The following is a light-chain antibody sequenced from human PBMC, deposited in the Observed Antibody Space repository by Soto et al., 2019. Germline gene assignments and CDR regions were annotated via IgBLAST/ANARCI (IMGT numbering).Light chain of an antibody. CDR3: QQYGSSLFT. CDR1: QSVLYTSNNKNH. J-gene: IGKJ3*01. Sequence: DIVMTQSPDSLAVSLGERATINCKSSQSVLYTSNNKNHLAWYQQKPGQPPKLLIYWASTRESGVPDRFSGSGSGTDFTLTISRLEPEDFAVYYCQQYGSSLFTFGPGTKVDIK. CDR2: WAS. V-gene: IGKV4-1*01.